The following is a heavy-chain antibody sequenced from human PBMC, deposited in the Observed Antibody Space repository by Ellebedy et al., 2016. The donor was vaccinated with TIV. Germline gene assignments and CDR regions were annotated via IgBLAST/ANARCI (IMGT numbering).Heavy chain of an antibody. D-gene: IGHD1-14*01. CDR3: TRTGLPY. Sequence: GESLKISXAASGFTFSDYPMHWVRQAPGKGLEWVALISYDGGHTYSADSVRGRFTISRDNAKSVLYLQMHSLRVEDTAVYYCTRTGLPYWGQGVLVTVSS. V-gene: IGHV3-30-3*01. CDR1: GFTFSDYP. J-gene: IGHJ4*02. CDR2: ISYDGGHT.